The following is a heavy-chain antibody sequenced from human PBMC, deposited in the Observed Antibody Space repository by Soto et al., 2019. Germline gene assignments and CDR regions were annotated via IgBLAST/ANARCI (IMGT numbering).Heavy chain of an antibody. CDR2: ISGSGGST. CDR1: GFTFSSYA. V-gene: IGHV3-23*01. D-gene: IGHD3-9*01. J-gene: IGHJ4*02. Sequence: QPGGSLRLSCAASGFTFSSYAMSWVRQAPGKGLEWVSAISGSGGSTYYAESVKGRCTISRDNCKNTLYLQLTSLIAEDTAVYYSAHQIPHFDCFHPYPTNYFDYWCQGTLVTVSS. CDR3: AHQIPHFDCFHPYPTNYFDY.